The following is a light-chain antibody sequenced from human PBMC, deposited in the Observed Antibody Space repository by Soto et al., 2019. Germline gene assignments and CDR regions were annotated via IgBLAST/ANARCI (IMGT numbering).Light chain of an antibody. V-gene: IGLV2-14*01. CDR2: EVS. Sequence: QSVLTQPASVSGSPGQSITISCTGTSSDVGGYNYVSWYQQHPGKAPKLLIYEVSHRPSGVSNRFSGSKSGNTASLTISGLQAEDEADYYCSSYTSSNPLLYVFGNGTKVTVL. J-gene: IGLJ1*01. CDR1: SSDVGGYNY. CDR3: SSYTSSNPLLYV.